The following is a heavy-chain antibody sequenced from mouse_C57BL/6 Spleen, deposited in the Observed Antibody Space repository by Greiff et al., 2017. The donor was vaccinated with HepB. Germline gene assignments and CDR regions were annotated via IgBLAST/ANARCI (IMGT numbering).Heavy chain of an antibody. CDR3: AREGGDDYDDYAMDY. V-gene: IGHV5-16*01. Sequence: EVHLVESEGGLVQPGSSMKLSCTASGFTFSDYYMAWVRQVPEKGLEWVANINYDGSSTYYLDSLKSRFIISRDNAKNILYLQMSSLKSEDTATYYCAREGGDDYDDYAMDYWGQGTSVTVSS. D-gene: IGHD2-4*01. J-gene: IGHJ4*01. CDR2: INYDGSST. CDR1: GFTFSDYY.